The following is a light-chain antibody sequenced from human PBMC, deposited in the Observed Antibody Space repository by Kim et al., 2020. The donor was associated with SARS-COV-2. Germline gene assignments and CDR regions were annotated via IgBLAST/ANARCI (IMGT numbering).Light chain of an antibody. J-gene: IGKJ1*01. V-gene: IGKV3-15*01. Sequence: EIVMTHSPATLSVSPGERATLSCRASQSVSSNLAWYQQKPGQAPRLLIYGASTRATGVPARFSGSGSGTEFTLTISSLQSEDFAIYYCQQYNNWPQTFGQGTKLEI. CDR3: QQYNNWPQT. CDR1: QSVSSN. CDR2: GAS.